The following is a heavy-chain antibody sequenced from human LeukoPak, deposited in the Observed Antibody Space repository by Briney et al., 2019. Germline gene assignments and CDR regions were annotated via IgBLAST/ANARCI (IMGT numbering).Heavy chain of an antibody. CDR3: ARECSSSWYGCFDY. J-gene: IGHJ4*02. CDR1: GYTFTGYY. Sequence: ASVKVSCKASGYTFTGYYMHWVRQAPGQGLEWMGRINPNSGGTNYAQKFQGRVTMTRDTSISTAYMELSRLRSDDTAVYYCARECSSSWYGCFDYWGQGTLVTVSS. CDR2: INPNSGGT. D-gene: IGHD6-13*01. V-gene: IGHV1-2*06.